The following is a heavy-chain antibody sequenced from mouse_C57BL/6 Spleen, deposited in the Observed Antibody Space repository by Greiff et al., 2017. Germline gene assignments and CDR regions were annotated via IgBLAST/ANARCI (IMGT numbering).Heavy chain of an antibody. CDR1: GFNIKDYY. V-gene: IGHV14-2*01. CDR3: TRWVKGYAMDY. CDR2: IDPEDGDT. Sequence: EVQLQQSGAELVKPGASVKLSCTASGFNIKDYYMHWVKQRTEQGLEWIGRIDPEDGDTKYAPKFQGKATITADTSSNTAYLQLSSLTSEDTAVYYCTRWVKGYAMDYWGQGTSVTVSS. J-gene: IGHJ4*01.